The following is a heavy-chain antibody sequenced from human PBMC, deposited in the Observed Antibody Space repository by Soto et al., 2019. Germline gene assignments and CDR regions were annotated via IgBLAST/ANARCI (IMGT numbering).Heavy chain of an antibody. CDR3: ARETTVTPYDYFYYMDV. D-gene: IGHD4-4*01. V-gene: IGHV4-59*02. CDR2: IYSSGST. J-gene: IGHJ6*03. Sequence: PSETLSLTCTVSGGSVSTYYWSWIRQPPGKGLEWIAYIYSSGSTNYNPSLESRVTISLDTSKNQFSLKLSSVTAADTAIYYCARETTVTPYDYFYYMDVWGKGTTVTVSS. CDR1: GGSVSTYY.